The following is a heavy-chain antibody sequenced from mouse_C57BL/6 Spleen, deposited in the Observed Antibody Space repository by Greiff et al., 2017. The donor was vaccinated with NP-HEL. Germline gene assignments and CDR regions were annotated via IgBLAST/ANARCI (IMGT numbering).Heavy chain of an antibody. V-gene: IGHV1-59*01. J-gene: IGHJ4*01. Sequence: QVQLQQPGAELVRPGTSVKLSCKASGYTFTSYWMHWVKQRPGQGLEWIGVIDPSDSYTNYNQKFKGKATLTVDTSSSTAYMQLSSLTSEDSAVYYCARVWSSHYYAMDYWGQGTSVTVSS. CDR1: GYTFTSYW. CDR2: IDPSDSYT. D-gene: IGHD6-1*01. CDR3: ARVWSSHYYAMDY.